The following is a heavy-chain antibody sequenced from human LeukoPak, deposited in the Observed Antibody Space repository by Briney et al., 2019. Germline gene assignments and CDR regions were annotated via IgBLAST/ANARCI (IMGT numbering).Heavy chain of an antibody. V-gene: IGHV4-34*01. Sequence: ETSETLSLTCAVYGGSFNGYYWSWIRQPPGKGLEWIGEINHSGSTNYNSSLKSRVTISVDTSKNQFSLKLSSVTAADTAVYYCASILDCSGGSCYDAFDIWGQGTMVTVSS. D-gene: IGHD2-15*01. CDR1: GGSFNGYY. CDR2: INHSGST. J-gene: IGHJ3*02. CDR3: ASILDCSGGSCYDAFDI.